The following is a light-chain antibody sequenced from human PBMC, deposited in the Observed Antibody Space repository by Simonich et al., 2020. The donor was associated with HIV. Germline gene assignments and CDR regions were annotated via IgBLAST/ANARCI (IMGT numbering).Light chain of an antibody. CDR2: GAS. V-gene: IGKV3-15*01. CDR1: QSVSTSY. CDR3: QQYNNWPPFT. J-gene: IGKJ3*01. Sequence: EIVLTQSPATLSLSPGERATLSCGASQSVSTSYLAWYQQKPGLAPRLLIYGASTRATGIPVRFSGSGSGTEFTLTISSLQSEDFAVYYCQQYNNWPPFTFGPGTKVDIK.